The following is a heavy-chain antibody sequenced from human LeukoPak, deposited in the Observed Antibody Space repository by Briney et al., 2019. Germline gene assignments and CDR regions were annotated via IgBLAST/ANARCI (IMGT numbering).Heavy chain of an antibody. Sequence: SGGSLKLSCAASGFTFSSYWMSWVRQAPGKGLEWVANIKQDGNEKYYVDSVKGRFTISRDNAKNSLYLQMNSLGAEDTAVYYCARTGGSSGWYSPALLKYYFDYWGQGTLVTVSS. V-gene: IGHV3-7*01. J-gene: IGHJ4*02. CDR2: IKQDGNEK. CDR1: GFTFSSYW. CDR3: ARTGGSSGWYSPALLKYYFDY. D-gene: IGHD6-19*01.